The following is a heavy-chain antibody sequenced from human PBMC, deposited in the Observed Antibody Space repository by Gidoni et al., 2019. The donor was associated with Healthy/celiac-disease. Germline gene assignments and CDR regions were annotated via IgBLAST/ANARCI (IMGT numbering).Heavy chain of an antibody. CDR2: IYYSGST. D-gene: IGHD5-18*01. J-gene: IGHJ6*02. CDR1: GGSISSGGYY. V-gene: IGHV4-31*03. CDR3: ARCGILKSGYSYGRNYYYYGMDV. Sequence: QVQLQESGPGLVKPSQTLSLTCTASGGSISSGGYYWSWIRQHPGKGLEWIGYIYYSGSTYYNPSLKSRVTISVDTSKNQFSLKLSSVTAADTAVYYCARCGILKSGYSYGRNYYYYGMDVWGQGTTVTVSS.